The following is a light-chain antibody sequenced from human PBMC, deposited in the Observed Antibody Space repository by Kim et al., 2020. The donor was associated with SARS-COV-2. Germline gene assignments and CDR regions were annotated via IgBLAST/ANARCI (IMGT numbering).Light chain of an antibody. CDR2: DVT. CDR1: SSDVGGYNY. CDR3: SSFTSSSTYV. Sequence: GQSITISCPGTSSDVGGYNYVSWYQQHPGKVPKLLIYDVTNRPSGASNRFSGSKSGNTASLTIIGLQAEDEADYYCSSFTSSSTYVFGTTTKVTVL. V-gene: IGLV2-14*03. J-gene: IGLJ1*01.